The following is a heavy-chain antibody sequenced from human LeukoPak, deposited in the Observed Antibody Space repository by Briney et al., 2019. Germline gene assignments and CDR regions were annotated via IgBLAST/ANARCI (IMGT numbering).Heavy chain of an antibody. V-gene: IGHV4-34*01. CDR2: INHSGST. D-gene: IGHD6-13*01. Sequence: TSETLSLTCAVYGGSFSGYYWSWIRQPPGKGLEWIGEINHSGSTNYNPSLKSRVTISVGTSKNQFSLKLSSVTAADTAVYYCARGYSSSWFLKVLDYWGQGTLVTVSS. CDR3: ARGYSSSWFLKVLDY. J-gene: IGHJ4*02. CDR1: GGSFSGYY.